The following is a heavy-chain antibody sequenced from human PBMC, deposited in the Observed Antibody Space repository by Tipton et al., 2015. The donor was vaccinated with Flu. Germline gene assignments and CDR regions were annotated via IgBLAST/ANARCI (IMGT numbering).Heavy chain of an antibody. J-gene: IGHJ6*02. D-gene: IGHD2-8*02. CDR3: ARRGFCNAGVCYDDYSNDMDV. CDR1: GYTFNTYG. Sequence: QLVQSGTEVKKPGGSVKVSCKASGYTFNTYGIFWVRQASGQGLEWMGWISGHNGNTKYAKEFQGRVTMTTDTSTSTAYMELKSLRSDDTGVYYCARRGFCNAGVCYDDYSNDMDVWGQGTTVTVSS. V-gene: IGHV1-18*01. CDR2: ISGHNGNT.